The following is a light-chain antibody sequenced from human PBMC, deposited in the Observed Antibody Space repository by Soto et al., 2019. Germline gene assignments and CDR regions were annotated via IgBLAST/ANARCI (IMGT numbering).Light chain of an antibody. CDR3: QHYNSYSEA. CDR2: VAS. V-gene: IGKV1-17*01. CDR1: QDIGIK. J-gene: IGKJ1*01. Sequence: DVQMTQSPSSLSASVGDRVTMTCRASQDIGIKLGWFQQKPGKAPKRLIYVASSLQSGVPSRFSGSGSGTDFTLTISSLQPEDFATYYCQHYNSYSEAFGQGTKVDIK.